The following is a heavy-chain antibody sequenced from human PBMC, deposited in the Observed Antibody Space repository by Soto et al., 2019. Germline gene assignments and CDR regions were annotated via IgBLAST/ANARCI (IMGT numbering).Heavy chain of an antibody. CDR3: ARDGGFGELKY. Sequence: QVQLVQSGAELKKPGSSVKVSCKASGDTFSGYPINWVRQAPGEGLEWMGRIIPVVGTTNDAQRSEGRVTFTADESTNTAYMELRCLLSEDTVVYYCARDGGFGELKYWGPGTLVTVSS. D-gene: IGHD3-10*01. J-gene: IGHJ4*02. CDR2: IIPVVGTT. CDR1: GDTFSGYP. V-gene: IGHV1-69*18.